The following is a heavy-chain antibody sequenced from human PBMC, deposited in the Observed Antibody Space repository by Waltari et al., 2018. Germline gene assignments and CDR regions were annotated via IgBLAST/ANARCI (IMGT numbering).Heavy chain of an antibody. CDR3: ARGGGDYDDYYYYGMDV. CDR1: GYTFTSYD. CDR2: MNPNSGNT. Sequence: QVQLVQSGAEVKKPGASVKVSCKASGYTFTSYDINWVRQATGQGLEWMGWMNPNSGNTGYAQKFQGRVTITRNTSISTAYMELSSLRSEDTAVYYCARGGGDYDDYYYYGMDVWGQGTTVTVSS. V-gene: IGHV1-8*03. J-gene: IGHJ6*02. D-gene: IGHD4-17*01.